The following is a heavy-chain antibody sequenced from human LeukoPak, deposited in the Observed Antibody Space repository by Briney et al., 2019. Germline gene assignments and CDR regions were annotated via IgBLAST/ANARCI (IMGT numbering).Heavy chain of an antibody. CDR3: ASLNRGPRSY. Sequence: SSETLSLTCAVYGGSFSGYYWSWIRQPPGKGLEWIGEINHSGSTNYNPSLKSRVTISADTSKNQFSLKLSSVTAADTAVYYCASLNRGPRSYWGQGTLVTVSS. CDR2: INHSGST. J-gene: IGHJ4*02. V-gene: IGHV4-34*01. CDR1: GGSFSGYY.